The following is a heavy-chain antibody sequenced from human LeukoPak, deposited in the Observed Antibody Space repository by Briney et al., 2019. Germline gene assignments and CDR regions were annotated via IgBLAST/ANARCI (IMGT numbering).Heavy chain of an antibody. CDR1: GGSISSGDYY. D-gene: IGHD2-2*01. CDR3: ARGVVVVPAATNNWFDP. Sequence: SQTLSLTCTVSGGSISSGDYYWSWIRQPPGKGLEWVGYIYYSGSTYYNPSLKSRVTISVDTSKNQFSLKLSPVTAADTAVYYCARGVVVVPAATNNWFDPWGQGTLVTVSS. CDR2: IYYSGST. J-gene: IGHJ5*02. V-gene: IGHV4-30-4*01.